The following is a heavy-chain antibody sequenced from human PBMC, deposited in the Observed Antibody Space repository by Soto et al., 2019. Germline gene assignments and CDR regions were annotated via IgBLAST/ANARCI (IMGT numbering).Heavy chain of an antibody. J-gene: IGHJ3*02. CDR3: VRDVESPGISGSWGAFDI. CDR2: IYSSGNT. D-gene: IGHD1-20*01. CDR1: GGSIRNYF. Sequence: QVQLQESGPGLVKPSETLSLICTVSGGSIRNYFWTWIRQPAGKGLEWIGRIYSSGNTDYNASLKSRDTMAIDMSKHQSSLKLSSMTAADTAVYYVVRDVESPGISGSWGAFDIWGQGTVVTVSS. V-gene: IGHV4-4*07.